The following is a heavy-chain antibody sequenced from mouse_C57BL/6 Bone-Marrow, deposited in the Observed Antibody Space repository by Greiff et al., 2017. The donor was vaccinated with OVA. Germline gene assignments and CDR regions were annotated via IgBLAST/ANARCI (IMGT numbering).Heavy chain of an antibody. J-gene: IGHJ1*03. D-gene: IGHD2-12*01. CDR3: ARFPAYYSPGWYFDV. CDR2: IDPSDSYT. V-gene: IGHV1-59*01. Sequence: VQLQQPGAELVRPGTSVKLSCKASGYTFTSYWMHWVKQRPGQGLEWIGVIDPSDSYTNYNQKFKGKATLTVDTSSSTAYMQLSSLTSEDSAVYYCARFPAYYSPGWYFDVWGTGTTVTVSS. CDR1: GYTFTSYW.